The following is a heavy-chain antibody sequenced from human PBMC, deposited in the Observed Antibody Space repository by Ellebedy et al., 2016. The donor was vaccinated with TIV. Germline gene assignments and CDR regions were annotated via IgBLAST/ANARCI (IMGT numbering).Heavy chain of an antibody. CDR3: ARDQFGLGSDAFDI. Sequence: GSLRLSXNVSGGSISRFYWSWIRQPPGKGLEWIGYIYYTGSTTYNPSPKSRVTIAIDTSKNQFSLNLTSVTAADTAVYFCARDQFGLGSDAFDIWGQGTVVTVSS. D-gene: IGHD3/OR15-3a*01. V-gene: IGHV4-59*01. J-gene: IGHJ3*02. CDR1: GGSISRFY. CDR2: IYYTGST.